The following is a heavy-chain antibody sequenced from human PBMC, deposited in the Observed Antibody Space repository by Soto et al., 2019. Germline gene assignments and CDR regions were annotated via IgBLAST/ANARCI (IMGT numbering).Heavy chain of an antibody. D-gene: IGHD6-19*01. CDR3: AKDVGEYGSGWYSVFDV. V-gene: IGHV3-23*01. CDR2: IIGSGATS. Sequence: EVQLLESGGGLVKPGGSLRLSCAASGFTFSNYAMTWVRQAPGKGLEWVSGIIGSGATSYYADSVKGRFTLSRDNSKNTVHLQMNSLRAEDTAVYYCAKDVGEYGSGWYSVFDVWGQGTMVTVSS. J-gene: IGHJ3*01. CDR1: GFTFSNYA.